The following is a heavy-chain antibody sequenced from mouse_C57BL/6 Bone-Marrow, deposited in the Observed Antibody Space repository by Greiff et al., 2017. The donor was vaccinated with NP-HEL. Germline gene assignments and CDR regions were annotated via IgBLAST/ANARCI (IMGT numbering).Heavy chain of an antibody. CDR2: INPNNGGT. CDR1: GYTFTDYY. V-gene: IGHV1-26*01. CDR3: ARFYDGYYVDYAMDY. D-gene: IGHD2-3*01. J-gene: IGHJ4*01. Sequence: VQLHQSGPELVKPGASVKISCKASGYTFTDYYMNWVKQSHGKSLEWIGDINPNNGGTSYNQKFKGKATLTVDKSSSTAYMELRSLTSEDSAVYYCARFYDGYYVDYAMDYWGQGTSVTVSS.